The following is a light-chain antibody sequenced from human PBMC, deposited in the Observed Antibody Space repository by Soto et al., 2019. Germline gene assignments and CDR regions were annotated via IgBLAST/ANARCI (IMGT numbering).Light chain of an antibody. V-gene: IGKV3-15*01. CDR1: QSVNNN. CDR3: QQYNNWPLT. Sequence: DIVMTQSPATLSVSPGDRATLSCRASQSVNNNLAWYQQKPGQAPRLLIYGASARATGIPARFSGSGSGTEFTLTISSLQSEDFAVYYCQQYNNWPLTFGGGTKVEIK. CDR2: GAS. J-gene: IGKJ4*01.